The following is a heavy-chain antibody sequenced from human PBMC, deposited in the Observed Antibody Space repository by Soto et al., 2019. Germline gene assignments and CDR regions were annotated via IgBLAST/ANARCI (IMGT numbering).Heavy chain of an antibody. CDR2: INPNSGGT. D-gene: IGHD2-2*01. CDR1: GYTFTGYY. J-gene: IGHJ6*02. CDR3: AREPVPAAPDYYYYGMDV. V-gene: IGHV1-2*04. Sequence: ASVKVSCKVSGYTFTGYYMHWVRQAPGQGLEWMGWINPNSGGTNYAQKFQGWVTMTRDTSISTAYMELSRLRSDDTAVYYCAREPVPAAPDYYYYGMDVWGQGTTVTVSS.